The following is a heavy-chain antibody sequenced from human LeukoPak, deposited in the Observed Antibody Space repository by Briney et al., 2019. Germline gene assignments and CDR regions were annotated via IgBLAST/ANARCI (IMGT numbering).Heavy chain of an antibody. CDR3: ARVHWTPAFDV. CDR1: GGTFSGYY. V-gene: IGHV4-34*01. J-gene: IGHJ3*01. CDR2: INYSGST. D-gene: IGHD1-1*01. Sequence: SETLSLTCTVHGGTFSGYYWSWIRQPPGRGLEWIGVINYSGSTDYNPYLKSRVIASVDTSRNQFSLNLTSVTAADTAVYYCARVHWTPAFDVWGQGTMVTVSP.